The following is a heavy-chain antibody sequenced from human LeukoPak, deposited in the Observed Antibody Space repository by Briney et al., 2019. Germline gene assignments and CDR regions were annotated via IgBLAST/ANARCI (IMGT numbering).Heavy chain of an antibody. CDR3: AKGHLPATRHFDS. D-gene: IGHD4-17*01. J-gene: IGHJ4*02. CDR1: GITFSTFS. V-gene: IGHV3-23*01. CDR2: ISFDSHTT. Sequence: GGSLRLSCAASGITFSTFSMGWVRQAPGKGLEWVSIISFDSHTTFYADSVRGRFTISRDNSKNTVYLQMNSLRAEDTALYYCAKGHLPATRHFDSWGQGTLVTVSS.